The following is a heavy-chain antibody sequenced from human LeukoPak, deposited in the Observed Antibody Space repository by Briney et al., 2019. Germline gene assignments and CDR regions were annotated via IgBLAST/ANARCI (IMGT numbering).Heavy chain of an antibody. J-gene: IGHJ3*02. CDR3: AKSVGIRIYAFDI. Sequence: ASVKVSCKASGYTFTGHYMHWVRQAPGQGLEWMGWINPNSGDTNYAQKFQGRVTMTRDTSISTAYMELSRLRSDDTAVYYCAKSVGIRIYAFDIWGQGTMVTVSS. D-gene: IGHD3-22*01. CDR2: INPNSGDT. CDR1: GYTFTGHY. V-gene: IGHV1-2*02.